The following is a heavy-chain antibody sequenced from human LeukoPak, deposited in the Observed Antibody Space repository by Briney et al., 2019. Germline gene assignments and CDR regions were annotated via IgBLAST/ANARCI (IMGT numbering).Heavy chain of an antibody. D-gene: IGHD3-22*01. J-gene: IGHJ4*02. Sequence: ASVKVSCTASAYTFTGYYIHWVRQAPGQGLEWMGRINPNSGDTNYAQKFQGRVTMTRDTSINTAYMELSRLRSDDTAVYYCARETYDSSAGSFDCWGQGTLVTVSS. CDR1: AYTFTGYY. CDR2: INPNSGDT. CDR3: ARETYDSSAGSFDC. V-gene: IGHV1-2*06.